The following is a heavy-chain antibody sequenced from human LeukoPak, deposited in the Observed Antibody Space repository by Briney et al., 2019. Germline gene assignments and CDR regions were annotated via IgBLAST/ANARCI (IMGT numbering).Heavy chain of an antibody. Sequence: SETLSLTCAVYGGSFSGYYWSWIRQPPGKGLEWIGEINHGGSTNYNPSLKSRLTISVDTSKNQFSLKLSSVTAADTAVYYCGREGVYYDILAAYYRPYYFDFWGQGTLVTVYS. CDR3: GREGVYYDILAAYYRPYYFDF. V-gene: IGHV4-34*01. CDR1: GGSFSGYY. J-gene: IGHJ4*02. D-gene: IGHD3-9*01. CDR2: INHGGST.